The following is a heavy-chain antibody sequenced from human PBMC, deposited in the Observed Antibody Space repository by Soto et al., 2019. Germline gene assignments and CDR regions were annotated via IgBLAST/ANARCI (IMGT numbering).Heavy chain of an antibody. Sequence: KGYADSVKGRFTISRDNAKNSLYLQMNSLRAEDTALYYCAKARDYGGTTRGPAFDIWGQGTMVTVSS. V-gene: IGHV3-9*01. CDR2: K. J-gene: IGHJ3*02. D-gene: IGHD4-17*01. CDR3: AKARDYGGTTRGPAFDI.